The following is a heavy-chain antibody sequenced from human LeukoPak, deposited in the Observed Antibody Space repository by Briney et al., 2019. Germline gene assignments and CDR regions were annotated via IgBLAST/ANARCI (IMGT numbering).Heavy chain of an antibody. CDR2: ISSSGSTI. CDR1: GATFSDYY. CDR3: ARETGYSYGYYMDV. V-gene: IGHV3-11*01. D-gene: IGHD5-18*01. Sequence: GGSLRLFCAASGATFSDYYMSWIRQAPGKALEWVSYISSSGSTIYYADSVKGRFIISRDNAKNSLYLQMNSLRAEDTAVYYCARETGYSYGYYMDVWGKGTTVTISS. J-gene: IGHJ6*03.